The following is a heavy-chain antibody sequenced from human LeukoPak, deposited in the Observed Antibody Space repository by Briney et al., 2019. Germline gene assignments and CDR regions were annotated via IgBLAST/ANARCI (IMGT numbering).Heavy chain of an antibody. V-gene: IGHV1-2*02. CDR2: INPKSGGR. Sequence: ASVTVSCKASGYTFSDYYIHWVRQAPGQGLQWMGWINPKSGGRNFALQFPDRVTMTRDTSISTAYMELRSLESDDTAVYYCARAPPLPLGPFTLTGAFDVWGRGTMVTVSS. CDR3: ARAPPLPLGPFTLTGAFDV. D-gene: IGHD3/OR15-3a*01. CDR1: GYTFSDYY. J-gene: IGHJ3*01.